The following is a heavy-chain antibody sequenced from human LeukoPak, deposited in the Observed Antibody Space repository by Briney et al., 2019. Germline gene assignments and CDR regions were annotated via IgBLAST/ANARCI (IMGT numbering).Heavy chain of an antibody. Sequence: GGSLRLSCAASGFTFSGSDIHWVRQASGKGLEWVGRIRRKEKNYATAYAASVNGRFTLSRDDSKNTAYLQMNSLKAEDTAVYYCTRHPNIDTAGRWDDYWGQGTLVTVSS. V-gene: IGHV3-73*01. CDR3: TRHPNIDTAGRWDDY. D-gene: IGHD6-13*01. J-gene: IGHJ4*02. CDR2: IRRKEKNYAT. CDR1: GFTFSGSD.